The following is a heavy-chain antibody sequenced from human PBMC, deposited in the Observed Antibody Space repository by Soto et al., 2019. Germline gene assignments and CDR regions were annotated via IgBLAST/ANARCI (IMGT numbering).Heavy chain of an antibody. CDR2: ISGSGGSP. Sequence: GGSLRLSCAASGFTFNSYTMAWVRQAPGKGLEWVSSISGSGGSPSYADSVQGRFTISRDNSRNSLSLQMNSLRDEDTAVYYCARDLGYSYGTRLQYGMDVWGQGTTVTVSS. J-gene: IGHJ6*02. D-gene: IGHD5-18*01. CDR3: ARDLGYSYGTRLQYGMDV. CDR1: GFTFNSYT. V-gene: IGHV3-23*01.